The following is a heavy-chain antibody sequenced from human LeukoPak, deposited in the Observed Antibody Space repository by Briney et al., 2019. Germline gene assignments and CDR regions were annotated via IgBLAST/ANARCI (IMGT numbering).Heavy chain of an antibody. J-gene: IGHJ5*02. V-gene: IGHV3-7*01. Sequence: GGSLRLSCAASGFTFSSYAMCWVRQAPGKGLEWVANIKQDGSEKKYVDSVKGRFTISRDNAKNSLYLQMNSLRAEDTAMYYCMTASRSSSWPPPTWGQGTLVTVSS. CDR3: MTASRSSSWPPPT. CDR2: IKQDGSEK. CDR1: GFTFSSYA. D-gene: IGHD6-13*01.